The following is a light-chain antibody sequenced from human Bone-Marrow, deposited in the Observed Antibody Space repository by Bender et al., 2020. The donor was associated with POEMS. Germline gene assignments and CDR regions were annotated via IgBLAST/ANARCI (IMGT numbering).Light chain of an antibody. J-gene: IGLJ1*01. CDR2: DVK. CDR1: TSDVGAYNY. V-gene: IGLV2-11*01. Sequence: QSALTQPRSVSASPGQSVGISCTGTTSDVGAYNYVSWYQQHPTKAPKLIIYDVKRRPSGVPDRFSGSKSGNTASLTISGLQAEDEAEYYCCSYAGNYTFYVFGTGTKVTVL. CDR3: CSYAGNYTFYV.